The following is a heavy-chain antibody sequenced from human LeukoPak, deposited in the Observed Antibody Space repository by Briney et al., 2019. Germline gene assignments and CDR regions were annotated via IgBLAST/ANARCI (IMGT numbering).Heavy chain of an antibody. D-gene: IGHD6-6*01. CDR3: ASVSSTYYMDV. CDR1: GGSISSYY. Sequence: PSETLSLTCTVSGGSISSYYWSWIRQPPGKGLEWIGYIYYSGSTNFNPSLKSRVTISVDTSKNQFSLKLSSVTAADTAVYYCASVSSTYYMDVWGKGTTVTVSS. V-gene: IGHV4-59*01. J-gene: IGHJ6*03. CDR2: IYYSGST.